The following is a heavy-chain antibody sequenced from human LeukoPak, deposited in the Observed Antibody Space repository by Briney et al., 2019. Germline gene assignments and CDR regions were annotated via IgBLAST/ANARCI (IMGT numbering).Heavy chain of an antibody. CDR3: AIFDFLFGEIDNWFDP. CDR1: GYSFTSYW. J-gene: IGHJ5*02. CDR2: IYPGDSDT. Sequence: GESLKISCKGSGYSFTSYWIGWVRQMPGKGLEWLRIIYPGDSDTRYSPSIQGQVTISADKSISTAYLQWSSLKASDTAMYYCAIFDFLFGEIDNWFDPWGQGTQVTVSS. D-gene: IGHD3-16*01. V-gene: IGHV5-51*01.